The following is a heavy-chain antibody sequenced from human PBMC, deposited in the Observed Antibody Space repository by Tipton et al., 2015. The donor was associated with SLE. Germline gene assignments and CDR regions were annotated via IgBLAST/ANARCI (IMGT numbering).Heavy chain of an antibody. CDR1: GGSIGNYY. CDR2: IYYTGST. J-gene: IGHJ4*02. V-gene: IGHV4-59*01. CDR3: ARDTSLDPYDSGFLDY. Sequence: TLSLTCTVSGGSIGNYYWSWIRQPPGKGLEWTGYIYYTGSTNYNPSLKSRVTISLDTSKNQFSLKLSSVTAADTAVYYCARDTSLDPYDSGFLDYWGQGTLVTVSS. D-gene: IGHD6-19*01.